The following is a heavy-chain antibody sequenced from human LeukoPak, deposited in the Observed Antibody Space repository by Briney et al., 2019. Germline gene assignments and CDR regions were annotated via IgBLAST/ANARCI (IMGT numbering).Heavy chain of an antibody. CDR3: AKGRVDTAMVEPEYCFDY. D-gene: IGHD5-18*01. J-gene: IGHJ4*02. CDR1: GFTFSSYS. V-gene: IGHV3-21*01. CDR2: ISSSSSYI. Sequence: GGSLRLSCAASGFTFSSYSMNWVRQAPGKGLEWVSSISSSSSYIYYADSVKGRFTISRDNAKNSLYLQMNSLRAEDTAVYYCAKGRVDTAMVEPEYCFDYWGQGTLVTVSS.